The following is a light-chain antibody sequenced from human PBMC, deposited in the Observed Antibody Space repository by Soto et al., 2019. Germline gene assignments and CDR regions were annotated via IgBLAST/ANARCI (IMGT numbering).Light chain of an antibody. Sequence: DIPMTQSPSTLSASLGARVTTTCRASQSISSWLAWYQQKPGKAPKLLIYKASNLESGVPSRFSGNGSGTEFTLTISSLQADDFATYHCQQYNSYPWTFGQGTKVEIK. CDR3: QQYNSYPWT. V-gene: IGKV1-5*03. CDR1: QSISSW. J-gene: IGKJ1*01. CDR2: KAS.